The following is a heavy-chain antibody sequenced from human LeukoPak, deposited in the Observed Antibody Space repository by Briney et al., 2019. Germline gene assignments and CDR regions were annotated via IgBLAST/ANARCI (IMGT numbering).Heavy chain of an antibody. Sequence: GGSLRLSCAASGFTFSSYGMSWVRQAPGKGLEWVSAISGSGGSTYYADSVKGRFTISRDNSKNTLYLQMNSLRAEDTAVYYCAKDRTGHYYGSGDYFDYWGQGTLVTVSS. V-gene: IGHV3-23*01. CDR1: GFTFSSYG. D-gene: IGHD3-10*01. J-gene: IGHJ4*02. CDR2: ISGSGGST. CDR3: AKDRTGHYYGSGDYFDY.